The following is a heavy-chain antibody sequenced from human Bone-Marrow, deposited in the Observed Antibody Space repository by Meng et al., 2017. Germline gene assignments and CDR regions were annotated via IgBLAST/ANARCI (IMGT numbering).Heavy chain of an antibody. CDR2: IDPKSGDT. D-gene: IGHD6-13*01. Sequence: HVQLVQPGATVKNPGASVKVACKPSGYKFPDDCLPGVRRAPGQGLEWMGRIDPKSGDTHYAQRFQGRVTMTGDTSISTAYMELSGLRSDDTAMYYCARDEDISAAGKLFGDYWGQGTLVTVSS. CDR3: ARDEDISAAGKLFGDY. J-gene: IGHJ4*02. CDR1: GYKFPDDC. V-gene: IGHV1-2*06.